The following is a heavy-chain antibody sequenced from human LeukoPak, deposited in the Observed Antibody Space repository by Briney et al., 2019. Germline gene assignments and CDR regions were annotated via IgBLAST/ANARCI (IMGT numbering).Heavy chain of an antibody. J-gene: IGHJ3*02. CDR3: ARVRSVVPPSDAFDI. Sequence: ASVKVSCKASGYTFGGYYLHWVRQAPGQGLEWMGWINPNSGGTNYAQNFQGRVTMTRDTSISTAYMELSELRSDDTAVYYCARVRSVVPPSDAFDIWGRGTMVTVSS. CDR1: GYTFGGYY. V-gene: IGHV1-2*02. CDR2: INPNSGGT. D-gene: IGHD3-22*01.